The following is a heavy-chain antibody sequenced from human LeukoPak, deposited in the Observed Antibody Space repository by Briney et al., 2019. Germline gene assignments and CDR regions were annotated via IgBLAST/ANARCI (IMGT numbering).Heavy chain of an antibody. D-gene: IGHD6-19*01. Sequence: GESLRLSCAASGFSFNTYEMNWVRQSPGKGLEWISYVASSGTTKYYADSVQGRFTISRDNAKNSLYLQMNSLRVEDTAVYYCARGGWHYVFNYWGQGTPVTVSS. CDR3: ARGGWHYVFNY. CDR1: GFSFNTYE. V-gene: IGHV3-48*03. CDR2: VASSGTTK. J-gene: IGHJ4*02.